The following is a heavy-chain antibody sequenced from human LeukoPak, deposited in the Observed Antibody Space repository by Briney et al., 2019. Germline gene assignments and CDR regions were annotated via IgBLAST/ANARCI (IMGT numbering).Heavy chain of an antibody. Sequence: ASVKVSCKASGYTLTGYYIHWVRQAPGQGLEWMGWINPYTGDTNSAQKFQGRVTMTRDTSISTAYMELSRLRSDDTAVYYCARDLSYYDSSGLGNWGQGTLVTVSS. D-gene: IGHD3-22*01. V-gene: IGHV1-2*02. CDR3: ARDLSYYDSSGLGN. CDR1: GYTLTGYY. CDR2: INPYTGDT. J-gene: IGHJ4*02.